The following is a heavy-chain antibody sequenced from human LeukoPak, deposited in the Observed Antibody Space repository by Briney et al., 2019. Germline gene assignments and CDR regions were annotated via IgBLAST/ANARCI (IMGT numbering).Heavy chain of an antibody. J-gene: IGHJ4*02. V-gene: IGHV3-11*01. D-gene: IGHD5-18*01. CDR2: VSGSGNPI. Sequence: GGSLRLSCAASEFTFSDYYMTWIRQAPGKGLEWVSYVSGSGNPIYYADSVKGRFTTSRDNAKNSLYLQMNSLRAEDTAVYYCARDRGGPGYTYGQPLDYWGQGTLVTVSS. CDR3: ARDRGGPGYTYGQPLDY. CDR1: EFTFSDYY.